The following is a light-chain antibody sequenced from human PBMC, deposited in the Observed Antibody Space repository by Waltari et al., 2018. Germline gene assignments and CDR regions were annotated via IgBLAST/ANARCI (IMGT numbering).Light chain of an antibody. J-gene: IGKJ4*01. Sequence: DIQLTQSPSSLSASVGDRVTITCRASQSISTYLSWYQQKPGKAPKLLIYAASRLHSGVPSRFSGSGSGTDCTLTISSLQPEDFATYYCQQGYSTPPRLTFGGGTKVEI. CDR3: QQGYSTPPRLT. CDR1: QSISTY. V-gene: IGKV1-39*01. CDR2: AAS.